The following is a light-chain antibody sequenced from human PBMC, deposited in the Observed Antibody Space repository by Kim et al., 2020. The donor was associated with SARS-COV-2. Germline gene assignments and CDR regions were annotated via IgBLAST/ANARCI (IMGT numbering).Light chain of an antibody. V-gene: IGKV1-5*03. Sequence: DIQMTQSPSTLSESVGDRVTIACRASQCISGLLAWYQQKPGKAPKLLIYKASSLESGVPSRFSGSGSGTEFTLTITSLQPDDFATYYCQQYGTYRLSFGGGTKVDVK. CDR1: QCISGL. CDR2: KAS. J-gene: IGKJ4*01. CDR3: QQYGTYRLS.